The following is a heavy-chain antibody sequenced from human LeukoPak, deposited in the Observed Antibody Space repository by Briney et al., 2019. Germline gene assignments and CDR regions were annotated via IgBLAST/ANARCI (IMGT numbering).Heavy chain of an antibody. J-gene: IGHJ5*02. Sequence: SETLSLTCTVSGGSISSHYWSWIRQPPGKGLEWIGYIYYSGSTNYNPSLKSRVTISVDTSKNQFSLRLSSVTAADTAVYYCARGVVVVPAAISVWFDPWGQGTLVTVSS. D-gene: IGHD2-2*01. CDR1: GGSISSHY. CDR3: ARGVVVVPAAISVWFDP. V-gene: IGHV4-59*11. CDR2: IYYSGST.